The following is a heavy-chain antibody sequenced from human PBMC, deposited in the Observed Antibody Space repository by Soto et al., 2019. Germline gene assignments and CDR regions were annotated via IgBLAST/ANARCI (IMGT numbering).Heavy chain of an antibody. V-gene: IGHV3-23*01. CDR3: SKDRGIAVAGIFDC. CDR2: ISGSGGST. D-gene: IGHD6-19*01. Sequence: GGSLRLSCAASGFTFSSYAMSWVRQAPGKGLEWVSAISGSGGSTYYADSVKGRFTISRDNSKNTLYLQMNSLRAEDTAVYYSSKDRGIAVAGIFDCWGQGTLVTVSS. J-gene: IGHJ4*01. CDR1: GFTFSSYA.